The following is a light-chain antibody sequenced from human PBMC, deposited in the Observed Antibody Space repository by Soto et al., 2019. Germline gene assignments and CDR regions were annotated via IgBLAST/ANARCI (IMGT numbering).Light chain of an antibody. CDR1: QSISSW. V-gene: IGKV1-5*03. CDR2: KAS. Sequence: DIQMTQSPSTLSVSVGDRVTITCRASQSISSWLAWYQQKPGKAPKLLIYKASSLESGVPSRFSGSGSGTEFTLTISSLQPDDFATYYCKQYNSYSYTFGQGTKLEIK. J-gene: IGKJ2*01. CDR3: KQYNSYSYT.